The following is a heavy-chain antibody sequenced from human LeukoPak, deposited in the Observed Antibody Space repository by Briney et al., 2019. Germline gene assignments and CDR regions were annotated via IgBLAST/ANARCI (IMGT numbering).Heavy chain of an antibody. CDR2: ISGSGGST. J-gene: IGHJ4*02. CDR1: GFTFSSYT. D-gene: IGHD5-18*01. Sequence: PGGSLTLSCAASGFTFSSYTMSWVRQAPGQGLEWVSAISGSGGSTYYADSVKGPFTISRDNSKNTLYLQINSLRAEDTAVYYCAKDRRIQLGAFDYWGQGTLVTVSS. CDR3: AKDRRIQLGAFDY. V-gene: IGHV3-23*01.